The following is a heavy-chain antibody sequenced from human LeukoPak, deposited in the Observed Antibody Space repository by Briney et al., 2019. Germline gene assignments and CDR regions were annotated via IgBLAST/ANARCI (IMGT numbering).Heavy chain of an antibody. D-gene: IGHD6-19*01. CDR3: AKDNNPDGSSGWPIDY. CDR2: ISWNSGSI. CDR1: GFTFDDYA. Sequence: GRSLRLSCAASGFTFDDYAMHWVRQAPGKGLEWVSGISWNSGSIGYADSVKGRFTISRDNAKNSLYLQVNSLRAEDTAIYYCAKDNNPDGSSGWPIDYWGQGTLVTVSS. J-gene: IGHJ4*02. V-gene: IGHV3-9*01.